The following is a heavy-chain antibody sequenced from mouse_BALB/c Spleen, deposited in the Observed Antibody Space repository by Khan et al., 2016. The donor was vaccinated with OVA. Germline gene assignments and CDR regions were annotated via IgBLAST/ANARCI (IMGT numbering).Heavy chain of an antibody. V-gene: IGHV7-3*02. J-gene: IGHJ4*01. D-gene: IGHD1-2*01. Sequence: EVELVESGGGLIQPGGSLKLSCATSGFTFTDYYMSWVRQPPGKALEWMGFIRNKANYYTTEYITSVKGRFTISRADSSTILYLQMNTLRAEDSATYDCAIYCGQCYGYDAMAYWGQGTLVTVSS. CDR3: AIYCGQCYGYDAMAY. CDR1: GFTFTDYY. CDR2: IRNKANYYTT.